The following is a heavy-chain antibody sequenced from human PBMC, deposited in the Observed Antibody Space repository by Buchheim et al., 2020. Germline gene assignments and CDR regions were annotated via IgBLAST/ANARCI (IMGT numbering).Heavy chain of an antibody. Sequence: EVQLVESGGGLVQPGGSLRLSCAASGFTFSNYWMSWVRQAPGKGLEWVANIKQDGSEKYYVDSVKGRFTISRDNAKNSLYLQMSSLRVEDTAVYYCTRAWGTGSYSGYWGQGTL. J-gene: IGHJ4*02. CDR3: TRAWGTGSYSGY. CDR1: GFTFSNYW. V-gene: IGHV3-7*01. CDR2: IKQDGSEK. D-gene: IGHD3-10*01.